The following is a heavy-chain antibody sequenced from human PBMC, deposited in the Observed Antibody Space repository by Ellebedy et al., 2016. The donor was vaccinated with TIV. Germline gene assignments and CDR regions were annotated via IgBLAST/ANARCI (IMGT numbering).Heavy chain of an antibody. J-gene: IGHJ4*02. CDR2: ISVYNGNT. V-gene: IGHV1-18*01. Sequence: AASVKVSCKASGYTFSNYGISWVRQAPGQGPEWMGWISVYNGNTKYGQRVQGRVTITTDTSTTTAYMELRSLTSDDTAVYYCGRVVSDYIWGSYRLDYWGQGTLVTVSS. D-gene: IGHD3-16*02. CDR3: GRVVSDYIWGSYRLDY. CDR1: GYTFSNYG.